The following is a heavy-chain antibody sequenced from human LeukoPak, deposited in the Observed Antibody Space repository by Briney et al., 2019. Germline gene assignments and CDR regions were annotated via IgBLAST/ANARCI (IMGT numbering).Heavy chain of an antibody. Sequence: PGRSLRLSCAASGFTFSSYGMHWVRQAPGKGLEWVAVISYDGSNKYHAGSVKGRFTISRDNSKNTLYLQMNSLRAEDTAVYYCAKDDGLLWFGELSTTYGMDVWGQGTTVTVSS. V-gene: IGHV3-30*18. CDR1: GFTFSSYG. CDR3: AKDDGLLWFGELSTTYGMDV. J-gene: IGHJ6*02. D-gene: IGHD3-10*01. CDR2: ISYDGSNK.